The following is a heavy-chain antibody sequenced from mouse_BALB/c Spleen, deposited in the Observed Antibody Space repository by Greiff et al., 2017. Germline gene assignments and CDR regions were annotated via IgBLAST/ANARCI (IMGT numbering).Heavy chain of an antibody. CDR2: ISSGGST. CDR1: GFTFSSYA. V-gene: IGHV5-6-5*01. Sequence: EVMLVESGGGLVKPGGSLKLSCAASGFTFSSYAMSWVRQTPEKRLEWVASISSGGSTYYPDSVKGRFTISRDNARNILYLQMSSLRSEDTAMYYCARGYPYFDYWGQGTTLTVSS. J-gene: IGHJ2*01. CDR3: ARGYPYFDY.